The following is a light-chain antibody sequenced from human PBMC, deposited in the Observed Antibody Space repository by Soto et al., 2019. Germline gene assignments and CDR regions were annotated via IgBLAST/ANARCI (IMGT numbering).Light chain of an antibody. Sequence: QSVLTQPPSVSAAPGQTVTISCSGSISNIGSNDVSWYQQLPGTAPKVLIYDNDKRPSGIPDRFSGSKSGTSATLGITGLQTGDEADYYCGTWDSSLSVGVFGGGTKLTVL. CDR3: GTWDSSLSVGV. J-gene: IGLJ3*02. CDR1: ISNIGSND. V-gene: IGLV1-51*01. CDR2: DND.